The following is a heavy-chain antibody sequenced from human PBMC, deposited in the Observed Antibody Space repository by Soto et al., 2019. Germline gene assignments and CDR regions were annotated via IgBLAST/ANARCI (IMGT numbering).Heavy chain of an antibody. CDR2: INSDGSTT. J-gene: IGHJ4*02. V-gene: IGHV3-74*01. Sequence: GGSLRLSCAASGFTFTNYWMHWVRQAPGKGLVWVSRINSDGSTTNYADSVKGRFTISRDNSKNTLYLQMNSLRAEDTAVYYCAKGPYYYDRSGLDYWGQGTLVNVSS. CDR1: GFTFTNYW. CDR3: AKGPYYYDRSGLDY. D-gene: IGHD3-22*01.